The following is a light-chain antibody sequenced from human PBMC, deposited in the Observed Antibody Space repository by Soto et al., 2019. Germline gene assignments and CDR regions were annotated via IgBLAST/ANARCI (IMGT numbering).Light chain of an antibody. J-gene: IGKJ1*01. V-gene: IGKV1-39*01. CDR3: QQSYSTRWT. Sequence: DIQMTQSPSSLSASVGDRVTITCRASQSISSYLNWYQQKPGKAPKLLIYAASSLQSGFPSRFSGSGSGTDFTLTISSLQPEDFATYYCQQSYSTRWTFGQGNKVEIK. CDR1: QSISSY. CDR2: AAS.